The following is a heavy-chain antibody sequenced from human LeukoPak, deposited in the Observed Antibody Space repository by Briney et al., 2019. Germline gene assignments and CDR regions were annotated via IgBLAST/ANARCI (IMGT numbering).Heavy chain of an antibody. CDR1: GFTVSSNY. Sequence: GGSLRLSCAASGFTVSSNYMCWVRQAPGKGLEWVSVIYSGGSTYYADSVKGRFTISRDNSKNTLYLQMNSLRAEDTAVYYCAREGSVGAYDYWGQGTLVTVSS. J-gene: IGHJ4*02. CDR2: IYSGGST. V-gene: IGHV3-53*01. D-gene: IGHD1-26*01. CDR3: AREGSVGAYDY.